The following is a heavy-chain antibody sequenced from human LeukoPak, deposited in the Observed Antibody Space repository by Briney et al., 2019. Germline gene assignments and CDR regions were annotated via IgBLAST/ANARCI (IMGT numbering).Heavy chain of an antibody. V-gene: IGHV1-2*02. D-gene: IGHD3-22*01. CDR1: GYTFTGYY. CDR2: INPNSGGT. Sequence: GASVKVSCKASGYTFTGYYMHWVRQAPGQGLEWMGWINPNSGGTNYAQKFQGRVTMTRDTSISTAYMELSRLRSDDTAVYYCARESPKGTYYYDSSGAFDIWGQGTMVTVSS. J-gene: IGHJ3*02. CDR3: ARESPKGTYYYDSSGAFDI.